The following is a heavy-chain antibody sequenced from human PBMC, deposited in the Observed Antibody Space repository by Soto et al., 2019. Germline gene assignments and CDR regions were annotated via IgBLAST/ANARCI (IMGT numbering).Heavy chain of an antibody. Sequence: EVQLVESGGGLVQPGGSLRLSCAASGFNFHWYWMSWVRQAPGKGLEWLATIKTDASEEKYVDSVKGRFTMSRDNAKNSVYLQMDSLRTEGTAVYYRARESGYGAGNSVNHDIDHWGHGTLVTVSS. CDR2: IKTDASEE. D-gene: IGHD3-10*01. CDR1: GFNFHWYW. J-gene: IGHJ4*01. V-gene: IGHV3-7*01. CDR3: ARESGYGAGNSVNHDIDH.